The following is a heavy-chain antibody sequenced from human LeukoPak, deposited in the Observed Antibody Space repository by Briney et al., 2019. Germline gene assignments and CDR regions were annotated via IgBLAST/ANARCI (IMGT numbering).Heavy chain of an antibody. D-gene: IGHD2-2*01. J-gene: IGHJ4*02. CDR2: IQAKAYGGAT. CDR1: GFTFGDYA. CDR3: TRAPHPRCSSSGCYLDY. V-gene: IGHV3-49*04. Sequence: GGSLRLSCSTSGFTFGDYAMSWVRQAPGKGLEWVGFIQAKAYGGATKYAASVNGRFSISRDDSQSIANLQMNDLKAEDTAVYYCTRAPHPRCSSSGCYLDYWGQGTLVTVSS.